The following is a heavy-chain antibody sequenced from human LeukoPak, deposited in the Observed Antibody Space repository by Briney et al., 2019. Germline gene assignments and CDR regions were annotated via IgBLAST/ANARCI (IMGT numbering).Heavy chain of an antibody. CDR3: ARGLRYCSSTSCSRGMDV. J-gene: IGHJ6*02. V-gene: IGHV4-34*01. CDR1: GGSFSGYY. Sequence: SETLSLTCAVYGGSFSGYYWSWIRQPPGKGLEWIGEINHSGSTNYNPSLKSRVTISVDTSKNQFSLKLSSVTAADTAVYYCARGLRYCSSTSCSRGMDVWGQGTTVTVSS. CDR2: INHSGST. D-gene: IGHD2-2*01.